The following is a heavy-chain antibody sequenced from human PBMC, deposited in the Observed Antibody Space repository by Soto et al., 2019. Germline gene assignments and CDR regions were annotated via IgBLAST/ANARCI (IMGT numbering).Heavy chain of an antibody. D-gene: IGHD6-25*01. J-gene: IGHJ4*02. V-gene: IGHV1-8*01. CDR3: ARRKERSGPHYFDY. CDR2: MTPNSGNT. Sequence: GASVKVSCKASGYTFSDYDIYWLRQAAGQGPEWMGWMTPNSGNTGYAQKFQGRVTVTRNTSISTVYMELSGLRPDDTAVYYCARRKERSGPHYFDYWGQGSQVTVSS. CDR1: GYTFSDYD.